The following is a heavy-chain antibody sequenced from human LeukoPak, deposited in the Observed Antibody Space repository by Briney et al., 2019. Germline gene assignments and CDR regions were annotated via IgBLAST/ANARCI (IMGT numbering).Heavy chain of an antibody. CDR3: ASGRGYCGGASCPPFDF. CDR1: GGSISSYY. V-gene: IGHV4-59*01. J-gene: IGHJ4*02. Sequence: PSETLSLTCTVSGGSISSYYWSWIRQPPGKGLEWIGYIYYSGSTNYIPSLKSRATISLDTSKNQFSLRLSSVTAADTAVYFRASGRGYCGGASCPPFDFWGQGTLVTVSS. CDR2: IYYSGST. D-gene: IGHD2-21*01.